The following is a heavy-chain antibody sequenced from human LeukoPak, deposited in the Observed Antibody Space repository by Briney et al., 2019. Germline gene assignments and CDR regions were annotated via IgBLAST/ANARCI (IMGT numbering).Heavy chain of an antibody. J-gene: IGHJ4*02. CDR1: GFTVSSNY. D-gene: IGHD4-23*01. CDR3: ARADYGGHPLDY. Sequence: GGSLRLSCAASGFTVSSNYMSWVRQAPGKGLEWVSVIYSGGSTYYADSVKGRFTISRDNSKNTLYLQMNSLRAEGTAVYYCARADYGGHPLDYWGQGTLVTVSS. CDR2: IYSGGST. V-gene: IGHV3-53*01.